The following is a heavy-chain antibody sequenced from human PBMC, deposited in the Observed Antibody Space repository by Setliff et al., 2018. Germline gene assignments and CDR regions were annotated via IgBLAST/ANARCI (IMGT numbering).Heavy chain of an antibody. J-gene: IGHJ3*02. CDR2: ISAYNGNT. D-gene: IGHD1-26*01. Sequence: VASVKVSCKASGYTFTSYGISWVRQAPGQGLEWMGWISAYNGNTNYAQKLQGRVTMTTDTSTSTAYMELRSLRSDDTAVYYCAREAGSYYSTGAFDIWGQGTMVTVSS. CDR1: GYTFTSYG. V-gene: IGHV1-18*01. CDR3: AREAGSYYSTGAFDI.